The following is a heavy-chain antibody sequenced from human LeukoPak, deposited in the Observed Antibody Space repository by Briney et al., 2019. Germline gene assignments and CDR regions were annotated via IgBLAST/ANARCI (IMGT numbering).Heavy chain of an antibody. D-gene: IGHD1-26*01. CDR3: ARQSGSYFWTREDP. Sequence: ASVKVSFKASGYTFTSYGIGWVRQAPGQGLEWMGWISAYNGNTNYAQKLQGRATMTTDTSTSTAYMELRSLRSDDTAVYYCARQSGSYFWTREDPWGQGTLVTVSS. V-gene: IGHV1-18*01. CDR1: GYTFTSYG. CDR2: ISAYNGNT. J-gene: IGHJ5*02.